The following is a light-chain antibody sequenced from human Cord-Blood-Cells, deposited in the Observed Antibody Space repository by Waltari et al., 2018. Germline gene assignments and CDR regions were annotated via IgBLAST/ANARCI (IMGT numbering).Light chain of an antibody. J-gene: IGKJ1*01. Sequence: DIQMTQSPSTLSASVGDRVTITCRASQSISSWLAWYQQKPGKAPKFLIYDASSLESGVPSRFSGSGSGTEFTLTISSLQPDDFETYYCQQYNSYSRTFGQGTKVEIK. CDR3: QQYNSYSRT. CDR2: DAS. CDR1: QSISSW. V-gene: IGKV1-5*01.